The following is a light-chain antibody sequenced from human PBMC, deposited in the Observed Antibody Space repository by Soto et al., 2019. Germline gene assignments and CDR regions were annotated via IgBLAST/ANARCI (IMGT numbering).Light chain of an antibody. CDR1: SSNLGAGYE. Sequence: QSVLTQPPSVSGAPGQRVTISCSGSSSNLGAGYEVQWYRQVPGTATKLLIYANSVRPSGVPDRFSGSESGTSASLAITGLQAEDEADYYCQSYDSSLIVSKVFGTGTKVTV. CDR3: QSYDSSLIVSKV. J-gene: IGLJ1*01. CDR2: ANS. V-gene: IGLV1-40*01.